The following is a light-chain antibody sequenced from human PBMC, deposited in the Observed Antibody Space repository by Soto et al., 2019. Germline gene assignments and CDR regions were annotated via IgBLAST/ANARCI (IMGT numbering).Light chain of an antibody. Sequence: EIVLTQSPGTLSLSPGERATLSCRASQSVSSSYLAWYQQKPGQAPRLLSYGASSRATGIPDRFSGSWSGTDFTLTISRLEPEDFAVYYCQQYGSSPLFGQGTKLEIK. CDR3: QQYGSSPL. J-gene: IGKJ2*01. CDR2: GAS. V-gene: IGKV3-20*01. CDR1: QSVSSSY.